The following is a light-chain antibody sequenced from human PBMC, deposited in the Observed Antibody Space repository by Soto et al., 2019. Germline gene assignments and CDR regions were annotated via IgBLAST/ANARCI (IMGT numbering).Light chain of an antibody. J-gene: IGLJ1*01. CDR3: SSYTSSSTPLV. CDR2: DVS. V-gene: IGLV2-14*01. Sequence: QSVLTQPASVSGSPGQSITISCTGTSSDVGGYNYVSWYQQHPGKAPKLMIYDVSNRPSGVSNRFSGSESGNTASLTISGLQAEDEADYYCSSYTSSSTPLVFGTGTKVTVL. CDR1: SSDVGGYNY.